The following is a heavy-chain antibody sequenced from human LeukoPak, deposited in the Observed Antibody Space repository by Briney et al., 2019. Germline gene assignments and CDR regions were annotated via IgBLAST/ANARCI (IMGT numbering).Heavy chain of an antibody. J-gene: IGHJ6*02. CDR2: INPSGGST. CDR1: GYTFTSYY. CDR3: ARESGQQLVRYYYYGMDV. D-gene: IGHD6-13*01. Sequence: ASVKVPCKASGYTFTSYYMHWVRQAPGQGLEWMGIINPSGGSTSYAQKFQGRVTMTRDTSTSTVYMELSSLRSEDTAVYYCARESGQQLVRYYYYGMDVWGQGTTVTVSS. V-gene: IGHV1-46*01.